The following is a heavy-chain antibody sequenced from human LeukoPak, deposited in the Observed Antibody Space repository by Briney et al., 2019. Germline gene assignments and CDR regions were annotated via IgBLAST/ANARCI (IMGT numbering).Heavy chain of an antibody. CDR2: ISYDGSNK. J-gene: IGHJ6*02. V-gene: IGHV3-30*18. CDR1: GFTFSSYG. D-gene: IGHD2-15*01. Sequence: GGSLRLSCAASGFTFSSYGMHWVRQAPGKGLEWVAVISYDGSNKYYADSVEGRFTISRDNSKNTLYLQMNSLRAEDTAVYYCANLRVAYCSGGSCSGMDVWGQGTTVTVSS. CDR3: ANLRVAYCSGGSCSGMDV.